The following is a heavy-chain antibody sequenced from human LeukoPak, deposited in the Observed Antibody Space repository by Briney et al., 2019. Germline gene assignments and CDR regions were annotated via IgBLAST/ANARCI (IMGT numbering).Heavy chain of an antibody. CDR2: ISSSSSYI. J-gene: IGHJ5*02. V-gene: IGHV3-21*01. CDR1: GFTFSSYS. D-gene: IGHD1-1*01. Sequence: GGSLRLSCAASGFTFSSYSMNWVRQAPGKGLEWVSSISSSSSYIYYADSVKGRFTISRDNAKNSLYLQMNSLRAEDTAVYYCARIATPGTATWFDPWGQGTLVTVSS. CDR3: ARIATPGTATWFDP.